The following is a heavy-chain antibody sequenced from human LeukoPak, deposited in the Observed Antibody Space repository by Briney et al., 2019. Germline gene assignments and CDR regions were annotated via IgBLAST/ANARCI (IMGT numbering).Heavy chain of an antibody. CDR3: AKDTYSTSPYYFDY. D-gene: IGHD1-26*01. Sequence: PGGSLRLSCAATGFTFSSSAMGWVRQVPGKGLEWVSGISASGGSTYYADSVRGRFTISRDNSKNTLYVQMNSLRDEDTAVYYCAKDTYSTSPYYFDYWGQGTLVTVSS. CDR1: GFTFSSSA. J-gene: IGHJ4*02. V-gene: IGHV3-23*01. CDR2: ISASGGST.